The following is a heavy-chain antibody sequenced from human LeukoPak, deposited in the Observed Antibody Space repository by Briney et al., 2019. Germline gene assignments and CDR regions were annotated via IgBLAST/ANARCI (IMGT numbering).Heavy chain of an antibody. CDR1: GGSISSSSYY. D-gene: IGHD7-27*01. CDR3: ASGDMGMAFDI. V-gene: IGHV4-61*02. J-gene: IGHJ3*02. Sequence: SQTLSLTCTVSGGSISSSSYYWSWIRQPAGKGLEWIGRIYTSGSTNYNPSLKSRVTISVDTSKNQFSLKLSSVTAADTAVYYCASGDMGMAFDIWGQGTMVTVSS. CDR2: IYTSGST.